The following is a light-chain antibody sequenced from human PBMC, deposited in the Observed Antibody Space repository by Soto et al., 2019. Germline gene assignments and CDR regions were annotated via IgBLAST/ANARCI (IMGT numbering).Light chain of an antibody. J-gene: IGKJ2*01. CDR3: QQYYSPPYT. CDR2: WAS. CDR1: QSVLYSSNNKNY. V-gene: IGKV4-1*01. Sequence: DIVMTQSPDSLAVSLGERATINCKSSQSVLYSSNNKNYLGWFQQKPGQTPKLLIYWASTRDSGVPDRFSGSGSGTDFTITINSLQAEDVAVYYCQQYYSPPYTFGQGTRLEIK.